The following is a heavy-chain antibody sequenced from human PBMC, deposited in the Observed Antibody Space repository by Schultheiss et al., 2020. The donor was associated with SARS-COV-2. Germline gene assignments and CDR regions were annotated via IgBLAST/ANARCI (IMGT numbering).Heavy chain of an antibody. Sequence: GGSLRLSCAASGFTFRSSAMNWVRQAPGKGLEWVAVIWYDGSNKYYADSVKGRFTVSRDNSKNTLYLQMNSLRAEDTAVYYCASEYGDYGFDYWGQGTLVTVTS. CDR3: ASEYGDYGFDY. V-gene: IGHV3-33*08. J-gene: IGHJ4*02. CDR1: GFTFRSSA. D-gene: IGHD4-17*01. CDR2: IWYDGSNK.